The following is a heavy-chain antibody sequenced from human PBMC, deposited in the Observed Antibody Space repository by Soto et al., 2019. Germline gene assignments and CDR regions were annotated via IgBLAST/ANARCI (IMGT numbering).Heavy chain of an antibody. CDR1: GFVFSDFQ. CDR2: ITGTSAFL. J-gene: IGHJ4*02. CDR3: ARDNLAVQGAFDH. Sequence: VQLLQSAGGLVQPGGSLRLSCAASGFVFSDFQLNWVRQAPGRGLEWLASITGTSAFLFYADSIKGRFTISRDNPKNFLFLQMDSLGPEDTAVYYCARDNLAVQGAFDHWGQGALVTVSS. V-gene: IGHV3-21*02. D-gene: IGHD3-10*02.